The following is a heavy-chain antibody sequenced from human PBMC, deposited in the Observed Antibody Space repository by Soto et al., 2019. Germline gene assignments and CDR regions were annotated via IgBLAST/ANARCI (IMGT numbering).Heavy chain of an antibody. CDR3: ARDRGYNFPFDI. D-gene: IGHD5-18*01. Sequence: SQTLSLTCAISGDSVSSNSAACHWLRQSPSRGLEWLGRTYYRSKWYNDYAVSVKSRITINPDTSKNQFSLHLNSVTPEDTAVYYCARDRGYNFPFDIWGQGTMVTVSS. CDR2: TYYRSKWYN. J-gene: IGHJ3*02. V-gene: IGHV6-1*01. CDR1: GDSVSSNSAA.